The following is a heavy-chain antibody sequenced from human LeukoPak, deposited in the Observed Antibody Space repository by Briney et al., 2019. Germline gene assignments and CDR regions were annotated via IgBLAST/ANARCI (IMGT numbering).Heavy chain of an antibody. CDR1: GYTFTSYF. V-gene: IGHV1-69*06. CDR2: IIPIFGTA. J-gene: IGHJ4*02. D-gene: IGHD3-10*01. Sequence: SVKVSCKASGYTFTSYFIHWVRQAPGQGLEWMGGIIPIFGTANYAQKFQGRVTITADKSTSTAYMELRSLRSDDTAVYYCARDITMVRGGFDYWGQGTLVTVSS. CDR3: ARDITMVRGGFDY.